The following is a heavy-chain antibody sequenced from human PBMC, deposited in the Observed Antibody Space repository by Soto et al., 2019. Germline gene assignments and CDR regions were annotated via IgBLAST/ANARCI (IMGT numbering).Heavy chain of an antibody. CDR1: GGSFSGYY. J-gene: IGHJ4*02. CDR2: INHSGST. V-gene: IGHV4-34*01. D-gene: IGHD3-16*02. CDR3: ARAPYDYVWGSYRLMGYYFDY. Sequence: SETLSLTCAVYGGSFSGYYWSWIRQPPGKGLEWIGEINHSGSTNYNPSLKSRVTISVDTSKNQFSLKLSSVTAADTAVYYCARAPYDYVWGSYRLMGYYFDYRGQRTLVTVSS.